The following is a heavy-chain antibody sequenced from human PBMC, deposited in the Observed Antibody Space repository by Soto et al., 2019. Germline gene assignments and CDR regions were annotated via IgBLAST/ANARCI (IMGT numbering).Heavy chain of an antibody. CDR2: IYWDDDK. Sequence: QITLKESGPTLVKPTQTLTLTCTFSGFSLSTSGVGVGWIRQPPGKALEWLALIYWDDDKRYSSSLNSRLPIPKDISKNQVVLTMTNMDPVDTATYYCAHSRPPRLLDYWGQGTLVTVSS. CDR1: GFSLSTSGVG. D-gene: IGHD6-6*01. CDR3: AHSRPPRLLDY. V-gene: IGHV2-5*02. J-gene: IGHJ4*02.